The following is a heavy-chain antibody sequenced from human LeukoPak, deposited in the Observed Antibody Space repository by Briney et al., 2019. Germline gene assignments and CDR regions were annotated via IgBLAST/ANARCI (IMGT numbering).Heavy chain of an antibody. J-gene: IGHJ4*02. CDR3: ARSAPLYYGSGSYYHDY. CDR2: MNPNSGNT. Sequence: GASVKVSCKASGYTFTSYDIDWVRQATGQGLEWMGSMNPNSGNTGYAQKFQGRVTITRNTSISTAYMELSSLRSEDTAVYYCARSAPLYYGSGSYYHDYWGQGTLVTVSS. D-gene: IGHD3-10*01. CDR1: GYTFTSYD. V-gene: IGHV1-8*03.